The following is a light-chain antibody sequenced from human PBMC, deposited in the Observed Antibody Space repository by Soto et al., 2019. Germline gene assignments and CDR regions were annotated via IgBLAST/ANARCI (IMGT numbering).Light chain of an antibody. CDR3: QQYGSVPLT. J-gene: IGKJ4*01. CDR1: QSVSTSY. V-gene: IGKV3-20*01. Sequence: EIVLTQSPGTLSLSPGERATLSCRASQSVSTSYLAWYQQKPGQAPRLLIYGASSRATGIPDRFSGSGSGADFTLTISRLEPEDFAVYYCQQYGSVPLTFVGGNKVEIK. CDR2: GAS.